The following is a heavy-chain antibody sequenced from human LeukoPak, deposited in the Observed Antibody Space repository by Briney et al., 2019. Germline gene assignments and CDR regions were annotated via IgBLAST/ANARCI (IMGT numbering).Heavy chain of an antibody. J-gene: IGHJ4*02. D-gene: IGHD6-13*01. CDR2: INPSGGTT. CDR1: GYTFTSYY. Sequence: ASVKVSCKASGYTFTSYYMHWVRQAPGQGLEWMGIINPSGGTTTYAQKFQGRVTMTRDTSTSTVYMELSSLRSEDTAVYYCARERSDSSSWYRGPGDYWGQGTLVTVSS. CDR3: ARERSDSSSWYRGPGDY. V-gene: IGHV1-46*01.